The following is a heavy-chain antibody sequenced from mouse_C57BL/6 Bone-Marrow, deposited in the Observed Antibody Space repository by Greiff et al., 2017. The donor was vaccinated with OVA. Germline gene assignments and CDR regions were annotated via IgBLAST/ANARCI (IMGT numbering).Heavy chain of an antibody. CDR1: GYTFTEYT. V-gene: IGHV1-62-2*01. D-gene: IGHD1-2*01. Sequence: QVQLKQSGAELVKPGASVKLSCKASGYTFTEYTIHWVKQRSGQGLEWIGWFYPGSGSIKYNEKFKDKATLTADKSSSTGYMELSRLTSEDSAVYFCARHEEEEGDYYGPWYCDVWGTGTTVTVSS. CDR3: ARHEEEEGDYYGPWYCDV. CDR2: FYPGSGSI. J-gene: IGHJ1*03.